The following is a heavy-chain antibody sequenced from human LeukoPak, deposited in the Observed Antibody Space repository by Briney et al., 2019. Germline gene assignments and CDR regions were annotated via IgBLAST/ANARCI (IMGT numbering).Heavy chain of an antibody. Sequence: GGSLRLSCAASGFTFDDYAMHWVRQAPGKGLEWVSAISGSGGSTYYADSVKGRFTISRDNSKNTLYLQMNSLRAEDTAVYYCAKKTAYDSSGYYHDFDYWGQGTLVTVSS. CDR1: GFTFDDYA. J-gene: IGHJ4*02. CDR2: ISGSGGST. CDR3: AKKTAYDSSGYYHDFDY. V-gene: IGHV3-23*01. D-gene: IGHD3-22*01.